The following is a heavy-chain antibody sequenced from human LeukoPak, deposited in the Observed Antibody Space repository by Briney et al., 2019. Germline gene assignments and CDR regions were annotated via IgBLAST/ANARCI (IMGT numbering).Heavy chain of an antibody. V-gene: IGHV4-31*03. Sequence: SETLSLTCTVSGGSISSGGYYWSWIRQHPGTGLEWIGYIYYSGSTYYNPSLKSRVTISVDTSKNQFSLKLSSVTAADTAVYYCARYTIFGAQGTYESYYGMDVWGQGTTVTVSS. CDR2: IYYSGST. CDR1: GGSISSGGYY. D-gene: IGHD3-3*01. J-gene: IGHJ6*02. CDR3: ARYTIFGAQGTYESYYGMDV.